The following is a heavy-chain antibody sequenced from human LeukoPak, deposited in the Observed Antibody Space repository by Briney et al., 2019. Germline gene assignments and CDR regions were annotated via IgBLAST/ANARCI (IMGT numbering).Heavy chain of an antibody. J-gene: IGHJ4*02. V-gene: IGHV3-7*01. Sequence: PGGSLRLSCAASGLTFSGYWMPWVRQAPGKGLEWVADMNHDGTTKFYVGSVKGRFTISRDNTKDLLYLQMNSLTAEDTAVYYCARGAPEYCRGDCCYDFDSWGQGAPVPASP. D-gene: IGHD2/OR15-2a*01. CDR3: ARGAPEYCRGDCCYDFDS. CDR1: GLTFSGYW. CDR2: MNHDGTTK.